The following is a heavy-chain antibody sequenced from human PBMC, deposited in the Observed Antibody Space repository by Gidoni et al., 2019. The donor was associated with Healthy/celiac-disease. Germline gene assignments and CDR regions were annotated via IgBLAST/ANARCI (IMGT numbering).Heavy chain of an antibody. CDR2: IYYSGST. Sequence: QVQLQASGPGLVKPSETLSLTCTVSGGSISSYYWSWIRQPPGKGLEWIGYIYYSGSTNYNPSLKSRVTISVDTSKNQFSLKLSAVTAADTAVYYCARVGWSGYYTPTRFDYWGQGTLVTVSS. CDR1: GGSISSYY. J-gene: IGHJ4*02. CDR3: ARVGWSGYYTPTRFDY. V-gene: IGHV4-59*01. D-gene: IGHD3-3*01.